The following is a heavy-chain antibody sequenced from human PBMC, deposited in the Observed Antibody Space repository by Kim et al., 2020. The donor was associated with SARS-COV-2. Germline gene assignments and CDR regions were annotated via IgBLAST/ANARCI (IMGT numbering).Heavy chain of an antibody. D-gene: IGHD6-13*01. CDR1: GGSVSSGTYY. J-gene: IGHJ4*02. CDR3: ARVLIAAAGLFDY. Sequence: SETLSHTCTVSGGSVSSGTYYWSWLRQPPGKGLEWIGYFYYSGSTNYNPSLKSRVTISVDTSKNQFSLKMSSVTAADTAVYYCARVLIAAAGLFDYWGQGTLVTVSS. CDR2: FYYSGST. V-gene: IGHV4-61*01.